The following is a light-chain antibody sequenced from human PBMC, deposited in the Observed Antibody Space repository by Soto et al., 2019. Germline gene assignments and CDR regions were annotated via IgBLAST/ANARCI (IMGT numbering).Light chain of an antibody. J-gene: IGLJ1*01. CDR1: SSNIGRNF. CDR3: ATWDDSASAYV. CDR2: RDT. Sequence: SVLTQPPSASGTPGQRVSISCSGSSSNIGRNFVYWYQQLPGTAPKLIIFRDTQRPSGVPDRFSASKSGTSASLAIRGLRSDDEADYYCATWDDSASAYVFGIGTKVTV. V-gene: IGLV1-47*01.